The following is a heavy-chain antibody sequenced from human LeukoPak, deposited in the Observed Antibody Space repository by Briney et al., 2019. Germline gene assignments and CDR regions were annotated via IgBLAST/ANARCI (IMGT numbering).Heavy chain of an antibody. CDR3: TTPAAGPRAEYSQY. CDR2: ISPDARYI. V-gene: IGHV3-21*01. CDR1: GFTFSRYS. D-gene: IGHD6-13*01. Sequence: GGSLRLSCATSGFTFSRYSMNWVRQAPGKGLEWVSSISPDARYIYYADSLKGRFTVSRDNAQNSLYLQMNSLAVEDTAVYYCTTPAAGPRAEYSQYWGQGTLVTVSP. J-gene: IGHJ1*01.